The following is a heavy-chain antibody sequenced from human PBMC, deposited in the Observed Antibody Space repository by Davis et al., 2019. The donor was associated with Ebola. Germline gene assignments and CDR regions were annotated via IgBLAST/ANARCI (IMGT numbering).Heavy chain of an antibody. CDR1: GFTVSTNT. V-gene: IGHV3-48*02. D-gene: IGHD1-14*01. J-gene: IGHJ6*02. CDR2: ISPIRSSSSTV. Sequence: GESLKISCAASGFTVSTNTMDWVRQAPGKGLECVAYISPIRSSSSTVYYADPVKVRFTVSRNNAKNSLYLQMNSLRDEDTAVYYCAREGIITSGMAVWGQGTTVIVSS. CDR3: AREGIITSGMAV.